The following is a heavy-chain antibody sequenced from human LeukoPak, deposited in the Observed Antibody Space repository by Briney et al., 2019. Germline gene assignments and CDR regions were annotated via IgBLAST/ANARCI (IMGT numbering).Heavy chain of an antibody. J-gene: IGHJ4*02. V-gene: IGHV3-23*01. CDR3: AKEGVAVVVAGTPYFDF. D-gene: IGHD2-15*01. CDR1: GFTFSSYA. CDR2: ISGSGGST. Sequence: QSGGSLRLSCAASGFTFSSYAMSWVRQAPGKGLEWVSAISGSGGSTYYADSVKGRFTISRDNSKNTLYLQVSSLRAEDTAVYYCAKEGVAVVVAGTPYFDFWGQGTLVTVSS.